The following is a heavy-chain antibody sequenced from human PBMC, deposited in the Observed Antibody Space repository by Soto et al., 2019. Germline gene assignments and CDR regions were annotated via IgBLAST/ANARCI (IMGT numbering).Heavy chain of an antibody. CDR2: IWYDGSKE. D-gene: IGHD3-9*01. V-gene: IGHV3-33*01. CDR1: GFSFSLYG. J-gene: IGHJ6*02. CDR3: ARSPYTTGYHYAMDV. Sequence: GGSLRLSCAASGFSFSLYGMQWVRQAPGKGLEWVAVIWYDGSKEYYADSVKGRFTISRDNSKNTLYLQMNSLRAEETAVYYCARSPYTTGYHYAMDVWGQGTTVTVSS.